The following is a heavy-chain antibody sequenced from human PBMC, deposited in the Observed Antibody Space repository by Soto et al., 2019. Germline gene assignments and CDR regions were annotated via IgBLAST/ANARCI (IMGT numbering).Heavy chain of an antibody. CDR2: INPNSGGT. V-gene: IGHV1-2*02. CDR1: GYIFTGYH. Sequence: QVQLVQSGVEVKKPGASVKVSCKASGYIFTGYHMHWVRQAPGQGLEWMEWINPNSGGTNYAQKFQGRVTMTRDTSISTAYMELSRLRSDDTAVYYCAREDLPIYYSGMDVWGQGTTVTVCS. J-gene: IGHJ6*02. CDR3: AREDLPIYYSGMDV.